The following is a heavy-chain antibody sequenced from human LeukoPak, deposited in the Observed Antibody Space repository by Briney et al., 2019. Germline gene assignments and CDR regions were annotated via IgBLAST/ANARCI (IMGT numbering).Heavy chain of an antibody. Sequence: ASVKVSCKASGYTFTSYGISWVRQAPGQGLEWMGWISAYNGNTNYAQKLQGRVTMTTDTSTSTAYMELRSLRSDDTAVYYCARDRQRIAAAGTRWFDPRGQGTLVTVSS. CDR2: ISAYNGNT. CDR3: ARDRQRIAAAGTRWFDP. D-gene: IGHD6-13*01. CDR1: GYTFTSYG. V-gene: IGHV1-18*01. J-gene: IGHJ5*02.